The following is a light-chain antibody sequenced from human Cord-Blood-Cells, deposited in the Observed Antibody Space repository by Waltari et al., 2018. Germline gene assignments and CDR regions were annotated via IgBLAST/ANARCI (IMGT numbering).Light chain of an antibody. CDR1: QSISSY. Sequence: DIQMIQSPSSLSASVGDRVTITCRASQSISSYFNWYQQKAGKTPKLLMYAASSLQCGPPSRFSGSGSWPDCTLTSSSLQPEYITAYYSQQGYSTPRTFGQRTKLETK. CDR2: AAS. J-gene: IGKJ2*01. V-gene: IGKV1-39*01. CDR3: QQGYSTPRT.